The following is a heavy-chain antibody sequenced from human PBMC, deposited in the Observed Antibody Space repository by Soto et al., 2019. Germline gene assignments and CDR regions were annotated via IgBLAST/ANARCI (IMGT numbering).Heavy chain of an antibody. D-gene: IGHD2-2*02. CDR1: GGTFSSYA. Sequence: ASVKVSCKASGGTFSSYAISWARQAPGQGLEWMGGIIPIFGTANYAQKFQGRVTITADESTSTAYMELSSLRSEDTAVYYCARVLGYCSSTSCYIGRNYYYYYGMDVWGQGTTVTVSS. CDR3: ARVLGYCSSTSCYIGRNYYYYYGMDV. J-gene: IGHJ6*02. CDR2: IIPIFGTA. V-gene: IGHV1-69*13.